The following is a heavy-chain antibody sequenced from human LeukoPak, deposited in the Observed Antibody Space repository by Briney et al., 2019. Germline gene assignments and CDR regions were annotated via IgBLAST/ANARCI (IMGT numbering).Heavy chain of an antibody. V-gene: IGHV4-34*01. Sequence: TSETLSLTCAVYGDSFSAYYWSWIRQPPGKGLEWIGEINHSGSTNYNPSLKSRVTISIDTSKNQFSLNLSSVTAADTAVYYCARPKYYYDRSHFDYWGQGTLVTVSS. CDR2: INHSGST. D-gene: IGHD3-22*01. CDR3: ARPKYYYDRSHFDY. CDR1: GDSFSAYY. J-gene: IGHJ4*02.